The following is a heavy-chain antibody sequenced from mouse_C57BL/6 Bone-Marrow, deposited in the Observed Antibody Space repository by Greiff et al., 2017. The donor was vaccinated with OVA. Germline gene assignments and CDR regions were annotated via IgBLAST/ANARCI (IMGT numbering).Heavy chain of an antibody. D-gene: IGHD1-1*01. V-gene: IGHV5-17*01. Sequence: EVKLVESGGGLVKPGGSLKLSCAASGFTFSDYGMHWVRQAPEKGLEWVAYISSGSSTIYYADTVKGRFTISRDNAKNTLFLQMTSLRSEDTAMYYCAILYYGSSDDYFDYWGQGTTLTVSS. CDR1: GFTFSDYG. CDR2: ISSGSSTI. J-gene: IGHJ2*01. CDR3: AILYYGSSDDYFDY.